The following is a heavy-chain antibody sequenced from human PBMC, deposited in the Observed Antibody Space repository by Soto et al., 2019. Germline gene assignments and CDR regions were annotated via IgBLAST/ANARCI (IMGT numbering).Heavy chain of an antibody. J-gene: IGHJ5*02. Sequence: KASGGTFSSYAISWVRQAPGQGLEWMGGIIPIFGTANYAQKFQGRVTITADESTSTAYMELSSLRSQDTSVYYCAGEPLQTSSTRYPYTAGDWFGPWGQRTPVTVSS. CDR1: GGTFSSYA. D-gene: IGHD2-2*01. CDR2: IIPIFGTA. CDR3: AGEPLQTSSTRYPYTAGDWFGP. V-gene: IGHV1-69*01.